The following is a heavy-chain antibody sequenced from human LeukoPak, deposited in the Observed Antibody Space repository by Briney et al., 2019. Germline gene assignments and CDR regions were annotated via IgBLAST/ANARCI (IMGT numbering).Heavy chain of an antibody. CDR2: ISGSGGST. V-gene: IGHV3-23*01. CDR3: AKDSERAVALTFDY. D-gene: IGHD6-19*01. J-gene: IGHJ4*02. CDR1: GFTFSSYA. Sequence: GGSLRLSCAASGFTFSSYAMSWVRQAPGKGLEWVSAISGSGGSTYYADSMKGRFTISRDNSKNTLYLQMNSLRAEDTAVYYCAKDSERAVALTFDYWGQGTLVTVSS.